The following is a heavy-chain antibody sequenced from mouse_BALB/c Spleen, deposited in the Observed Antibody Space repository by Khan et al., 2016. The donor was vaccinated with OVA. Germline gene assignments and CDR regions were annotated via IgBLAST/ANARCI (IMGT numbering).Heavy chain of an antibody. V-gene: IGHV3-2*02. CDR1: GYSITSDYA. CDR3: ARVYGGDFDY. J-gene: IGHJ2*02. Sequence: EVQLVESGPGLVKPSQSLSLSCTVTGYSITSDYAWNWIRQFPGNKLEWMGFISYSGNTKYNPSLKSQFSITRDTSKNQFFLQLNSVTTEDTATYYCARVYGGDFDYWGQGTSLTVSS. CDR2: ISYSGNT. D-gene: IGHD1-1*01.